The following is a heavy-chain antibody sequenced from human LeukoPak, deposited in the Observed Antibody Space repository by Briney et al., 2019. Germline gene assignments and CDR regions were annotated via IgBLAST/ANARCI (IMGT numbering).Heavy chain of an antibody. CDR1: GGSISSYY. Sequence: SETLSLTCTVSGGSISSYYWSWIRQPAGKGLEWIGRIYTSGSTNYNPSLKSRVTMSVDTSKNQFSLKLSSVTAADTAVYYCARRSPYGDSTAGAFDIWGQGTMVTVSS. J-gene: IGHJ3*02. CDR3: ARRSPYGDSTAGAFDI. D-gene: IGHD4-17*01. CDR2: IYTSGST. V-gene: IGHV4-4*07.